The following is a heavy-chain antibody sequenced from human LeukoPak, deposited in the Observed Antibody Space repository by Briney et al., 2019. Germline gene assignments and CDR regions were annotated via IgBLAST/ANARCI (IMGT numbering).Heavy chain of an antibody. D-gene: IGHD3-16*01. J-gene: IGHJ6*03. CDR3: ARAYYMDV. CDR2: IDWADDK. V-gene: IGHV2-70*11. CDR1: GFSLSTRGMC. Sequence: SGPALVKPTQTLTLTCTFSGFSLSTRGMCVSWFRQPPGKALEWLARIDWADDKAYSTSLKTRLPIFKDTSKDQVVLTLTDMDPVDTATYYCARAYYMDVWGKGTTVTVSS.